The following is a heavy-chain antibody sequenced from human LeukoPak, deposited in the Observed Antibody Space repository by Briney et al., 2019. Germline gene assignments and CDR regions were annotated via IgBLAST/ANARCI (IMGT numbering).Heavy chain of an antibody. J-gene: IGHJ5*02. CDR2: IFAGGST. D-gene: IGHD3-9*01. CDR3: ARGMSGLVS. V-gene: IGHV3-66*01. Sequence: GGSLRLSCAASGFSVSHSYMSWVRQAPGKGLEWVSLIFAGGSTYYADSAEGRFTISRDNSKNTVFLQMNGLRAEDTAVYCCARGMSGLVSWGQGTLVTVSS. CDR1: GFSVSHSY.